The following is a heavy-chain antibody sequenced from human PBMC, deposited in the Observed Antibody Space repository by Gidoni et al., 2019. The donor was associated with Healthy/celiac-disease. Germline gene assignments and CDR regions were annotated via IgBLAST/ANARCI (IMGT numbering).Heavy chain of an antibody. V-gene: IGHV3-72*01. J-gene: IGHJ4*02. D-gene: IGHD3-10*01. Sequence: EVQLVESGGGLFQPGGSLRLSCAASVFTFSDHYMDWVRQAPGKGLEWVGRTRNKANSYTTEYAASVKGRFTISREDSKNSLYLQMNSLKTEDTAVYYGARDLGFGELLYGYWGQGTLVTVSS. CDR1: VFTFSDHY. CDR3: ARDLGFGELLYGY. CDR2: TRNKANSYTT.